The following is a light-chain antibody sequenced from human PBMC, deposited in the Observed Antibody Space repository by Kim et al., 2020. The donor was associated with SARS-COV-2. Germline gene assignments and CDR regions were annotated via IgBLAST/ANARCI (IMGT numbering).Light chain of an antibody. CDR1: GNS. J-gene: IGKJ2*03. CDR2: DVS. V-gene: IGKV3-11*01. Sequence: GNSLAWYQHRPGQAPRLLMYDVSNRAAGIPARFSCSGSGTDFTLTISSLDPEDFAVYYCQQRRDWPAYSFGQGTKLEI. CDR3: QQRRDWPAYS.